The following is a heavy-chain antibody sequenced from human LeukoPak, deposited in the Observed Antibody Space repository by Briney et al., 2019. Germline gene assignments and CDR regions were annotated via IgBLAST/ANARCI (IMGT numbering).Heavy chain of an antibody. CDR2: INRSGRT. CDR3: ARIRRSPMGVVRQIMDV. J-gene: IGHJ6*02. CDR1: GGSFSGYY. V-gene: IGHV4-34*01. D-gene: IGHD2-15*01. Sequence: KSSETLSLTCAVYGGSFSGYYWSWIRQPPGKGLEWIGEINRSGRTNYNPSLKSRVTISVDTSKNQFSLKLSSVTAADTAVYYCARIRRSPMGVVRQIMDVWGQGTTVTVSS.